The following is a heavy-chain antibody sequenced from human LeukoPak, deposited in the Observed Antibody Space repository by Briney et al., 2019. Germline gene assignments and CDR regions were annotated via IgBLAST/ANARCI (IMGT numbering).Heavy chain of an antibody. J-gene: IGHJ5*02. CDR3: DRDRGTYYYDSSGYYYGFDP. CDR1: GYSMSGYY. Sequence: SDTLSLTCTASGYSMSGYYWSWIRQPPGKELEWMGYIYHSRSTNYNPSLRSRGTTSVDTSKNRFSLKLSTVMASDTDVYYCDRDRGTYYYDSSGYYYGFDPWGQGTLVTVSS. V-gene: IGHV4-59*01. D-gene: IGHD3-22*01. CDR2: IYHSRST.